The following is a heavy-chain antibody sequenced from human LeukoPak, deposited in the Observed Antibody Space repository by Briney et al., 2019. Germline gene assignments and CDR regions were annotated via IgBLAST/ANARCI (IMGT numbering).Heavy chain of an antibody. Sequence: SETLSLTCTVSGGSISGYYWSWIRQPPGKGLEWIAFIYYSGTTNYNPSLKSRVTISLDTSKNQFSLKLISVAAADTAVYYCARGGWGSFDYWGQGTLVTVSS. CDR2: IYYSGTT. CDR3: ARGGWGSFDY. J-gene: IGHJ4*02. CDR1: GGSISGYY. V-gene: IGHV4-59*01. D-gene: IGHD1-26*01.